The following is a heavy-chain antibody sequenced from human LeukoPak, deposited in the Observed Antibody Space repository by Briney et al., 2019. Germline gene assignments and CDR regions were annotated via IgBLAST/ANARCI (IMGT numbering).Heavy chain of an antibody. CDR3: GRGYPVAAKDY. CDR1: GIILRNYW. V-gene: IGHV3-74*01. Sequence: GGSLRLSCAASGIILRNYWMHWVRQVPGKGLVWVSHINNDGSTTIYADSVKGRFTISRDNARNTLYLQMNGLRPEDTAVYYCGRGYPVAAKDYWGQGTLVTVSS. D-gene: IGHD2-15*01. CDR2: INNDGSTT. J-gene: IGHJ4*02.